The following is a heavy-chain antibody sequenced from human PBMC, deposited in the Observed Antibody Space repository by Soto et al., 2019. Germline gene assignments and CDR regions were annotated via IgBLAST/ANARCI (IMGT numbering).Heavy chain of an antibody. CDR3: ARDAVVVVAATGLANWFDP. V-gene: IGHV4-4*07. J-gene: IGHJ5*02. CDR1: GGSISSYY. Sequence: QVQLQESGPGLVKPSETLSLTCTVSGGSISSYYWSWIRQPAGKGLEWLGRIYTSGSTNYNPSLKSRVTMSVDTSKNQFSLKLSSVTAADTAVYYCARDAVVVVAATGLANWFDPWGQGTLVTVSS. CDR2: IYTSGST. D-gene: IGHD2-15*01.